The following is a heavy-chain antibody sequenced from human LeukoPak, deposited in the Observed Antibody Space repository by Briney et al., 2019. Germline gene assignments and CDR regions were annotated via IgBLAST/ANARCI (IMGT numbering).Heavy chain of an antibody. CDR1: GFTFSSYA. CDR2: ISSSSSYI. D-gene: IGHD4-11*01. J-gene: IGHJ4*02. Sequence: GGSLRLSCAASGFTFSSYAMNWVRQAPGKGLEWVSSISSSSSYIYYADSVKGRFTISRDNAKNSLYLQMNSLRAEDTAVYYCAREGYSNPYDYWGQGTLVTVSS. CDR3: AREGYSNPYDY. V-gene: IGHV3-21*01.